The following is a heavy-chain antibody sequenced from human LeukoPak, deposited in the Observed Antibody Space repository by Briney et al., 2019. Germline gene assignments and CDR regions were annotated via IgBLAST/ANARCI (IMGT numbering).Heavy chain of an antibody. D-gene: IGHD1-26*01. CDR2: IYYSGST. CDR3: ARLGSYFDY. Sequence: SESLSLTCIVSGGSINSYYWSWIRQPPGKGLEWIGYIYYSGSTNYHPSLKTRVTISVDTSKNQFSLKLNSVTAADTAVYYCARLGSYFDYWGQGTLVTVSS. V-gene: IGHV4-59*01. J-gene: IGHJ4*02. CDR1: GGSINSYY.